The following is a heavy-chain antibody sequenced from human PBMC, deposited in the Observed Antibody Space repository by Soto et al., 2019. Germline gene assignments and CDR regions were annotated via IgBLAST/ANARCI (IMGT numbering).Heavy chain of an antibody. D-gene: IGHD3-16*01. Sequence: QVQLVESGEGVAQPGTSLRLSCVGSGFTFSSYVIHWVRQAPGKGLEWVALTSYDGSNYFYGDSVKGRFTISRDNSRNTVELQMDSLRLEDTALYYCARWGTTGGLDVWGQGTLVSVSS. CDR2: TSYDGSNY. J-gene: IGHJ4*02. CDR1: GFTFSSYV. CDR3: ARWGTTGGLDV. V-gene: IGHV3-33*05.